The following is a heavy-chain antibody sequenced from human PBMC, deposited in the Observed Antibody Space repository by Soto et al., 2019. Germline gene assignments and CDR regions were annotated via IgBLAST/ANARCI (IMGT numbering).Heavy chain of an antibody. V-gene: IGHV4-30-4*01. CDR1: CDSISSSDYY. D-gene: IGHD1-1*01. J-gene: IGHJ6*02. CDR3: ARDFWVEPELYYYGMDV. CDR2: IFYSGTT. Sequence: SETRSLSCPVSCDSISSSDYYWSCIRQTPGKGLEWIGHIFYSGTTYYNPSLKSRLTISVDTSKNHFSLRLTSVTAADTAVYYCARDFWVEPELYYYGMDVWGQGTSVPVSS.